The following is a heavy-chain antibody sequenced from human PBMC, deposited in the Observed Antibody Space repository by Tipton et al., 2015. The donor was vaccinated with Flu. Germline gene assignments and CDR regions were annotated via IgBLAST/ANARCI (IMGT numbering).Heavy chain of an antibody. CDR3: ASTLGYCSSTSCSSFDY. CDR2: IYYSGST. V-gene: IGHV4-30-4*01. Sequence: TLSLTCTVSGGSISSGDYYWSWIRQPPGKGLEWIGYIYYSGSTYYNPSLKSRVTISVDTSKNQFSLKLSSVTAADTAVYYCASTLGYCSSTSCSSFDYWGQGTLVTVSS. J-gene: IGHJ4*02. CDR1: GGSISSGDYY. D-gene: IGHD2-2*01.